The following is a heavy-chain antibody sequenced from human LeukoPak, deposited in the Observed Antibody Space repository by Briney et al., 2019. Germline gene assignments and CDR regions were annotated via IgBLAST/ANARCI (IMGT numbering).Heavy chain of an antibody. J-gene: IGHJ4*02. CDR3: ARDRGNGWPYLFDY. D-gene: IGHD6-19*01. CDR1: GVSISSGGQY. Sequence: PSQTLSLTRTVSGVSISSGGQYWSWIRQSPGKGLEWIGYIFYRDSTNYNPSLKSRATISVDTSKNQFSLNLTSLTAADTAVYYCARDRGNGWPYLFDYWGRGTLVTVSS. CDR2: IFYRDST. V-gene: IGHV4-31*03.